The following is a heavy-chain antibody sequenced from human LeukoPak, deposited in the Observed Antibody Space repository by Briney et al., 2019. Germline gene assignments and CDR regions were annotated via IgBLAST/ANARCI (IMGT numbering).Heavy chain of an antibody. CDR3: ARGGGCSSTSCLFH. CDR2: ISSSSSTI. CDR1: GFTFSSYS. Sequence: PGGSLRLSCAASGFTFSSYSMNWVRQAPGKGLEWVSYISSSSSTIYYADSVKGRFTISRDNAKNSLYLQMNSLRAEDTAVYYCARGGGCSSTSCLFHWGQGTLVPVSS. J-gene: IGHJ4*02. V-gene: IGHV3-48*01. D-gene: IGHD2-2*01.